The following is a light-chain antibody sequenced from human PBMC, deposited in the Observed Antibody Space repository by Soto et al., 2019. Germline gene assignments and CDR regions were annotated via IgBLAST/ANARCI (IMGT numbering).Light chain of an antibody. CDR3: QQYDNYSWT. Sequence: DIQMTQSPSTLSASVGDRVTITCRASHSIHLWLAWYQQKPGKAPRLLIYDASTLHSGVPSRFSGSGSGIEFGLTISGLKPDDFASYHCQQYDNYSWTFGQGTKVDIK. J-gene: IGKJ1*01. V-gene: IGKV1-5*01. CDR1: HSIHLW. CDR2: DAS.